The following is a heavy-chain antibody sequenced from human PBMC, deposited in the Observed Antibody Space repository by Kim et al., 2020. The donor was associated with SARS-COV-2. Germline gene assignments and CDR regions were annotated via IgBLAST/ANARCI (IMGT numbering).Heavy chain of an antibody. V-gene: IGHV1-69*13. CDR2: IIPIFGTA. CDR3: ASLGGSSGWYDHGIWDYYYGMDV. D-gene: IGHD6-19*01. J-gene: IGHJ6*02. Sequence: SVKVSCKASGGTFSSYAISWVRQAPGQGLEWMGGIIPIFGTANYAQKFQGRVTITADESTSTAYMELSSLRSEDTAVYYCASLGGSSGWYDHGIWDYYYGMDVWGQGTTVTVSS. CDR1: GGTFSSYA.